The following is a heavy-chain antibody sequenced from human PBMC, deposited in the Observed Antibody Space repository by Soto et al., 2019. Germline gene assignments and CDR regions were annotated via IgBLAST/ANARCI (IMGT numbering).Heavy chain of an antibody. Sequence: QITLKESGPTLVKPTQTLTLTCTFSGFSLSTSGVGAGWIRQPPGKALEWLALIYWDDDKRYSPSLKSRLTINKDTSKNEVVLTMTNIDPVDTAPYDCAHAQTRVADTGEFDYWGQGTLVTAS. CDR3: AHAQTRVADTGEFDY. D-gene: IGHD6-19*01. CDR2: IYWDDDK. V-gene: IGHV2-5*02. J-gene: IGHJ4*02. CDR1: GFSLSTSGVG.